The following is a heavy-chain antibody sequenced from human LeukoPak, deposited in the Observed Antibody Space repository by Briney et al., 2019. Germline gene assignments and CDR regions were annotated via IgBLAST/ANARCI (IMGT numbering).Heavy chain of an antibody. V-gene: IGHV4-59*08. CDR2: IYYSGST. J-gene: IGHJ4*02. D-gene: IGHD2-2*01. CDR3: ARLPADHYDY. CDR1: GGSISSYY. Sequence: PSETLSLTCTVSGGSISSYYWSWIRQPPGKGLEWIGYIYYSGSTNYNPSLKSRVTISVDTSKNQFSLKLSSVTAADTAVYYCARLPADHYDYWGQGTLVTVSS.